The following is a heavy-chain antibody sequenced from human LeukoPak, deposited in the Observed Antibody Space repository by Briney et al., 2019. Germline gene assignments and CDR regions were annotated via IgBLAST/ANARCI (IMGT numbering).Heavy chain of an antibody. J-gene: IGHJ6*02. V-gene: IGHV1-8*01. CDR3: ASHSSTSENYYYYYGMDV. CDR1: GYTFTSYD. Sequence: ASVKVSCKASGYTFTSYDINWVRQVTGQGLEWMGWMNPNSGNTGYAQKFQGRVTMTRNTSISTAYMELSSLRSEDTAVYYCASHSSTSENYYYYYGMDVWGQGTTVTVSS. D-gene: IGHD2-2*01. CDR2: MNPNSGNT.